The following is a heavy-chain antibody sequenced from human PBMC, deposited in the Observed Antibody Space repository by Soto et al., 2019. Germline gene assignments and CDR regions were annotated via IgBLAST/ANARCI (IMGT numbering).Heavy chain of an antibody. CDR1: GFTFSSYW. CDR3: ARSITVVAKTNYYFDY. D-gene: IGHD2-8*01. V-gene: IGHV3-7*03. J-gene: IGHJ4*02. CDR2: IKQDGSEK. Sequence: PGGSLRLSCAASGFTFSSYWMSWVRQAPGKGLEWVANIKQDGSEKYYVDSVKGRFTISRDNAKNSLYLQMNSLRAEDTAVYYCARSITVVAKTNYYFDYCGQGTLVPVSS.